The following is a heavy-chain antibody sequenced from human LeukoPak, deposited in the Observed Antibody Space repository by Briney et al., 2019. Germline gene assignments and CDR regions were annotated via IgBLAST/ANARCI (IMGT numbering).Heavy chain of an antibody. CDR1: GFTFSSYS. J-gene: IGHJ4*02. Sequence: GGSLRLSCAASGFTFSSYSMNWVRQAPGQGLEWVSYISSSSSSSIYYADSVKGRFTISRDNAKNSLYLQMNSLRDEDTAVYYCARDPIVGATTFDYWGQGTLVTVSS. CDR3: ARDPIVGATTFDY. V-gene: IGHV3-48*02. D-gene: IGHD1-26*01. CDR2: ISSSSSSSI.